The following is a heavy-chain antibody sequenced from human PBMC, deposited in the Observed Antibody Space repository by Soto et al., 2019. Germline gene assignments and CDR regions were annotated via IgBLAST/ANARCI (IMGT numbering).Heavy chain of an antibody. CDR2: IGTAGDT. D-gene: IGHD6-13*01. J-gene: IGHJ4*02. V-gene: IGHV3-13*01. CDR3: AKSQEIGTHFFDS. CDR1: GFTFSGFD. Sequence: LRLSCEASGFTFSGFDMHWVRQPTGKGLEWVSSIGTAGDTYYAVSVKGRFTISRDNAKDSLSLQMNSLRAGDMAVYFCAKSQEIGTHFFDSWGQGTQVTVSS.